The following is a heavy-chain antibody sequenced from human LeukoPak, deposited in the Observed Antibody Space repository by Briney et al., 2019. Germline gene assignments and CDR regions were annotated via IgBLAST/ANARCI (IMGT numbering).Heavy chain of an antibody. Sequence: SETLSLTCTVSASSINSYYWNWVRQPPGKGLEWIGYVYYSENIYYGPSLKSRVSISVDTSKNQFSLKLSSVTAADTAVYYCAREDWNYSYGMDVWGQGTTVTVSS. V-gene: IGHV4-59*12. CDR3: AREDWNYSYGMDV. J-gene: IGHJ6*02. D-gene: IGHD3/OR15-3a*01. CDR2: VYYSENI. CDR1: ASSINSYY.